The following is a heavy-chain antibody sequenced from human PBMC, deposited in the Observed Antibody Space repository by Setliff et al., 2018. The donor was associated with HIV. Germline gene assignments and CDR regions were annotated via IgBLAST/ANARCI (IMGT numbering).Heavy chain of an antibody. CDR1: GYTFTSYA. D-gene: IGHD3-22*01. CDR3: ARDKGYHDDMSGYPTLDY. V-gene: IGHV1-18*01. J-gene: IGHJ4*02. CDR2: INTNTGNP. Sequence: ASVKVSCKASGYTFTSYAMNWVRQAPGQGLEWMGWINTNTGNPTYAKNVQGRLTMTIDTSTTTACRDLTDLAPNDTAFYYCARDKGYHDDMSGYPTLDYWGRGPMVTASS.